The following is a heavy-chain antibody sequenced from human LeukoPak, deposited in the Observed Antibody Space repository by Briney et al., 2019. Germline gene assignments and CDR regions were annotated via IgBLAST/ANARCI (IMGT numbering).Heavy chain of an antibody. CDR3: ARGIVGATTPYNWFDP. J-gene: IGHJ5*02. CDR2: INPNSGGT. V-gene: IGHV1-2*02. Sequence: GGSLRLSCAASGFTFSSYGMHWVRQAPGQGLEWMGWINPNSGGTNYAQKFQGRVTMTRDTSISTAYMELSRLRSDDTAVYYCARGIVGATTPYNWFDPWGQGTLVTVSS. CDR1: GFTFSSYG. D-gene: IGHD1-26*01.